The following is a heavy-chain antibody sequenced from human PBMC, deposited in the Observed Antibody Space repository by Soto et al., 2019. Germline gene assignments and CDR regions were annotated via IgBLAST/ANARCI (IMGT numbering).Heavy chain of an antibody. CDR3: ARWPTVSRPTYGMDV. CDR1: GGTFISYV. CDR2: IIPMFNIT. D-gene: IGHD2-2*01. Sequence: QVLLVQSGAEVKNPVSSVKVSCKASGGTFISYVYNWVRQAPGQGLEWMGGIIPMFNITNYAQKFQGRIPITADESTTTVYMELRSLRSEDTAVYYCARWPTVSRPTYGMDVWGQGTTVTVSS. J-gene: IGHJ6*02. V-gene: IGHV1-69*01.